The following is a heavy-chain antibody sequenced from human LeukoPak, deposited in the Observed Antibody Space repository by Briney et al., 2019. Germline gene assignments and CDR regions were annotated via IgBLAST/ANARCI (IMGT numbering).Heavy chain of an antibody. D-gene: IGHD1-1*01. CDR3: ARVTTGTTGAFDI. Sequence: ASVKVSYKACGYTFTGYYMHWVRQAPGQGLEGMGWINPNSGGTNYAQKFQGRVTMTSDTSISTAYMELSSLRSDDTAVYYCARVTTGTTGAFDIWGQGTMVTVSS. V-gene: IGHV1-2*02. CDR2: INPNSGGT. CDR1: GYTFTGYY. J-gene: IGHJ3*02.